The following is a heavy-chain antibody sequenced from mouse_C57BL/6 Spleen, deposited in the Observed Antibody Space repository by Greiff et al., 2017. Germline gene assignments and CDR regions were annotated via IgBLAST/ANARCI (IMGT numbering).Heavy chain of an antibody. D-gene: IGHD2-13*01. J-gene: IGHJ2*01. CDR2: IDPETGGT. V-gene: IGHV1-15*01. CDR3: LYGDFDFGY. CDR1: GYTFTDYE. Sequence: VKLQESGAELVRPGASVTLSCKASGYTFTDYEMHWVKQTPVHGLEWIGAIDPETGGTAYNQKFKGKAILTADKSSSTAYMELRRLRSEESDVYYALYGDFDFGYWGQGTTLTVSS.